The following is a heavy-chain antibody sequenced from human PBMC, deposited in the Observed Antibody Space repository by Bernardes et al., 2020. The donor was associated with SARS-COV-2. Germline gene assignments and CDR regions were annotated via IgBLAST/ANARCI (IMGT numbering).Heavy chain of an antibody. CDR1: GFNFNGHN. CDR2: ISPSSSSI. CDR3: ARDYHDWQGDYFDF. V-gene: IGHV3-21*06. Sequence: GGSLRLSCAASGFNFNGHNMNWVRQAPGKGLEWVSSISPSSSSIYYADSVKGRFTISRDNAKSSLYLQMNSLKAEDTAIYYCARDYHDWQGDYFDFWGQGTLVTVSS. D-gene: IGHD3-9*01. J-gene: IGHJ4*02.